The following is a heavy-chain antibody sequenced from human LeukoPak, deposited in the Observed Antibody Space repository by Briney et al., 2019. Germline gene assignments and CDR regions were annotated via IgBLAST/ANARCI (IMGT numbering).Heavy chain of an antibody. D-gene: IGHD5-18*01. CDR3: ARDLRTDSYPDY. J-gene: IGHJ4*02. CDR1: GFTFSSYS. CDR2: ISSSSSYI. V-gene: IGHV3-21*01. Sequence: PGGSLRLSCAASGFTFSSYSMNWVRQAPGKGLEWVSSISSSSSYIYYADSVKGRFTISRDNAKNSLYLQMNSLRAEDTAVYYCARDLRTDSYPDYWGQGTLVTVSS.